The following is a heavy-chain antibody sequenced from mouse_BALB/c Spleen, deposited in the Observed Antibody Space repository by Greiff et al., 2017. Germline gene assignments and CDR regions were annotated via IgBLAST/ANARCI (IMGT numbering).Heavy chain of an antibody. D-gene: IGHD1-2*01. V-gene: IGHV14-3*02. CDR1: GFNIKDTY. J-gene: IGHJ1*01. Sequence: VQLQQSGAELVKPGASVKLSCTASGFNIKDTYMHWVKQRPEQGLEWIGRIDPANGNTKYDPKFQGKATITADTSSNTAYLQLSSLTSEDTAVYYCAFPYYGTSYWYFDVWGAGTTVTVSS. CDR2: IDPANGNT. CDR3: AFPYYGTSYWYFDV.